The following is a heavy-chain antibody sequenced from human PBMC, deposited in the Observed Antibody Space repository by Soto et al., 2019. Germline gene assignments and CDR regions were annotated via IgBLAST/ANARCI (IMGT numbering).Heavy chain of an antibody. J-gene: IGHJ4*02. D-gene: IGHD2-21*01. CDR1: GFTFDEYA. CDR3: AKIVARHSLVPVFDQ. Sequence: EVQLVESGGGLVQPGRSLRLSCVASGFTFDEYAVHWVRQAPGKCLEWVSGISCDSGSINYAASVRGRFTVSRDNAKNSLYLHMTSLGFEDTAFYYCAKIVARHSLVPVFDQWGQGALVTVSS. CDR2: ISCDSGSI. V-gene: IGHV3-9*01.